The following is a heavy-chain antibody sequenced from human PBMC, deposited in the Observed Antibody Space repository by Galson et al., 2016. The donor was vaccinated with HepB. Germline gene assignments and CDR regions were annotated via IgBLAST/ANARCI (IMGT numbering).Heavy chain of an antibody. V-gene: IGHV3-15*01. D-gene: IGHD3-3*01. J-gene: IGHJ4*02. CDR3: TTGAYYDPFDY. Sequence: PLRLSCAASGSNFTNAWMSWVRQAPGKGLEWVGRIKSKDDGGTSDYVAAVEGRFSISRDASKNTLYLEMKSLKTDDKAVYYCTTGAYYDPFDYGGQGTLVTVSS. CDR1: GSNFTNAW. CDR2: IKSKDDGGTS.